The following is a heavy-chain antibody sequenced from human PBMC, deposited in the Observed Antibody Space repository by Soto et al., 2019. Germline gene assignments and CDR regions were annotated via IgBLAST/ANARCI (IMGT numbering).Heavy chain of an antibody. CDR2: IKWNSSSI. D-gene: IGHD5-18*01. CDR3: AKDIFGYSYGYSFDY. V-gene: IGHV3-9*01. CDR1: GFTCDDDA. J-gene: IGHJ4*02. Sequence: GGSLSLSCAAYGFTCDDDARHRLRQAPGNGREWVSGIKWNSSSIGYADSVKGRFTIARDNAKNSLYLQMNSPVSEDTALYYCAKDIFGYSYGYSFDYWGPGTVVTV.